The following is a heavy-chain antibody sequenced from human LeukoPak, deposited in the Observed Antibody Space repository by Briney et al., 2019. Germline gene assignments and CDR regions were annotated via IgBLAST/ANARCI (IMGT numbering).Heavy chain of an antibody. J-gene: IGHJ4*02. V-gene: IGHV4-59*01. D-gene: IGHD2-2*01. CDR1: GGSISSXY. CDR2: XXYSGST. CDR3: ARVGYCSRTTCYAIDY. Sequence: XETXXPTCTVSGGSISSXYWSWXRXPPGKXLEWXXYXXYSGSTNYNPSLKSRVTISVDTSKNQFSLKLSSVTAADTAVYYCARVGYCSRTTCYAIDYWGQGTLVTVSS.